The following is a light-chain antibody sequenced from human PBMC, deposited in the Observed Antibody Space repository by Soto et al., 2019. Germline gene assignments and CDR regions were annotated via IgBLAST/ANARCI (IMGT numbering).Light chain of an antibody. CDR2: DAS. J-gene: IGKJ4*01. CDR3: QQYNTYSSLT. V-gene: IGKV1-5*01. Sequence: DNQKTQSPSTLSASVGDRDTITCRASQSISSWLAWYQQKLGRAPRLLIYDASSLESGVPSRFSGSGYGKEFTLTISSLQPDDFATYYCQQYNTYSSLTFGGGTKLDI. CDR1: QSISSW.